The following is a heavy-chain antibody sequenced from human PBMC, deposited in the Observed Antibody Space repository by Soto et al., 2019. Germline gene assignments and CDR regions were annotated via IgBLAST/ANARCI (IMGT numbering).Heavy chain of an antibody. D-gene: IGHD6-6*01. J-gene: IGHJ6*02. V-gene: IGHV4-34*01. CDR3: ARDLLYSSSSLLIKNYYYGMDV. CDR2: INHSGST. CDR1: GGSFSGYY. Sequence: SETLSLTCAVYGGSFSGYYWSWIRQPPGKGLEWIGEINHSGSTNYNPSLKSRVTISVDTSKNQFSLKLSSVTAADTAVYYCARDLLYSSSSLLIKNYYYGMDVWGQGTKVTVSS.